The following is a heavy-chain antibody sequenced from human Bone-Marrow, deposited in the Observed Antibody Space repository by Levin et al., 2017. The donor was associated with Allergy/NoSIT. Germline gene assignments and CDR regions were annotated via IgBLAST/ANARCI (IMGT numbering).Heavy chain of an antibody. J-gene: IGHJ4*02. V-gene: IGHV3-7*04. D-gene: IGHD2-15*01. CDR3: ARSPVVVLAATPLFDY. Sequence: LSLTCVASGFPYSTYWMSWVRQAPGKGLEWVATIKQDGSEKYYVESVKGRFTISRDNAKNSLFLEMNSLRVEDTAVYYCARSPVVVLAATPLFDYWGRGTQVTVSS. CDR2: IKQDGSEK. CDR1: GFPYSTYW.